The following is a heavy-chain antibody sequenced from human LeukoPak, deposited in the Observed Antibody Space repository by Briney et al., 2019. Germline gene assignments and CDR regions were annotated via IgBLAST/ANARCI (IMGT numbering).Heavy chain of an antibody. V-gene: IGHV3-33*01. Sequence: SCKASGYTFTSYYMHWVRQAPAKGLEWVAMIWFDGKNTHYVDSVKGRFTISRDNSKNTVDLRMNSLRAEDTAVYYCTRDPPSSGWSFDYWGQGTLVTVSS. CDR3: TRDPPSSGWSFDY. CDR2: IWFDGKNT. J-gene: IGHJ4*02. D-gene: IGHD6-19*01. CDR1: GYTFTSYY.